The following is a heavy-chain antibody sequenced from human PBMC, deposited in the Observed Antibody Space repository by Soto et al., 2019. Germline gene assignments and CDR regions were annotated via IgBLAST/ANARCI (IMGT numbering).Heavy chain of an antibody. CDR2: INHSGST. CDR1: GGSFSGYY. CDR3: ARGHPATTPFGY. Sequence: NPSETLSLTCAVYGGSFSGYYWSWIRQPPGKGLEWIGEINHSGSTNYNPSLKSRVTISVDTSKNQFSLKLSSVTAADTAVYYCARGHPATTPFGYWGQGTLVTVSS. V-gene: IGHV4-34*01. J-gene: IGHJ4*02. D-gene: IGHD1-1*01.